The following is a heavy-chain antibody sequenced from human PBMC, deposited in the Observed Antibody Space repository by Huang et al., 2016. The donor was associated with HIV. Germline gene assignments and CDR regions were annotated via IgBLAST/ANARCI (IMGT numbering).Heavy chain of an antibody. CDR3: AKDGRGSGTYYDYFEY. J-gene: IGHJ4*02. CDR2: ISYDGSSK. V-gene: IGHV3-30*18. Sequence: QVQLVESGGGVVQPGRSLRLSCAAFGFTFNKFDMHWVRQAPGKGLWWVAIISYDGSSKYHADSVKGRFTISRDNSKNTVYLQMNSLRVEDTAVYYCAKDGRGSGTYYDYFEYWGQGTLVTVSS. D-gene: IGHD1-26*01. CDR1: GFTFNKFD.